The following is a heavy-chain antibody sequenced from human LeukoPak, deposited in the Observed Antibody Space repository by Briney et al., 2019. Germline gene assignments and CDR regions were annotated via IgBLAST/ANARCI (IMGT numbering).Heavy chain of an antibody. J-gene: IGHJ4*02. D-gene: IGHD3-22*01. CDR3: ARLYYSASGYPDY. CDR2: IYPDDSDT. V-gene: IGHV5-51*01. Sequence: GESLKISCKGSGYSFSSYWIGWVRQMPGKGLEWMGIIYPDDSDTRYSPSFQGHVTISADKSISTAYLQWSSLKASDTAMYYCARLYYSASGYPDYWGQGTLVTVSS. CDR1: GYSFSSYW.